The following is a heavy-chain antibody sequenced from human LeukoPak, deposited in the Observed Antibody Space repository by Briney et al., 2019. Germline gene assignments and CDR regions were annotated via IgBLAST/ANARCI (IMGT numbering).Heavy chain of an antibody. Sequence: PSETLSLTCTVSGGSISNGGYYWSWIRQHPGKGLEWIGYIYYSGSTYYNPSLKSRVTISVDTSKNQFSLKLSSVTAADTAVYYCARDRRWLRGYYYYGMDVWGQGTTVTVPS. CDR2: IYYSGST. CDR3: ARDRRWLRGYYYYGMDV. D-gene: IGHD5-12*01. J-gene: IGHJ6*02. V-gene: IGHV4-31*03. CDR1: GGSISNGGYY.